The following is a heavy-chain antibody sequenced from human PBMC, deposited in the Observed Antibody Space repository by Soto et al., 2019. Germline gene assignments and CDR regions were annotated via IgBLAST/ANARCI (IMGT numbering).Heavy chain of an antibody. Sequence: EVQLLEYGGGLVQPGGSLRLSCAASGFTFSNYVMSWVRQAPGKGLEWVSSVSNSGSNTYYAESVKGRVTISRDNSNNTLYLQMNSLRAEDTALYYCARRGRTLPPYSYYMDVWGKGTTVTVSS. CDR1: GFTFSNYV. CDR3: ARRGRTLPPYSYYMDV. J-gene: IGHJ6*03. V-gene: IGHV3-23*01. CDR2: VSNSGSNT.